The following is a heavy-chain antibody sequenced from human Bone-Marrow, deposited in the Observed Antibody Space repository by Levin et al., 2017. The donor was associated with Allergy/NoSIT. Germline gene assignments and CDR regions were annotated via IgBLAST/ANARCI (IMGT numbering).Heavy chain of an antibody. CDR1: GFTFSSYW. D-gene: IGHD4-17*01. Sequence: GGSLRLSCAASGFTFSSYWMSWVRQAPGKGLEWVANIKQDGSEKYYVDSVKGRFTISRDNAKNSLYLQMNSLRAEDTAVYYCASCYRDYGDYGELAFDIWGQGTMVTVSS. CDR2: IKQDGSEK. V-gene: IGHV3-7*01. CDR3: ASCYRDYGDYGELAFDI. J-gene: IGHJ3*02.